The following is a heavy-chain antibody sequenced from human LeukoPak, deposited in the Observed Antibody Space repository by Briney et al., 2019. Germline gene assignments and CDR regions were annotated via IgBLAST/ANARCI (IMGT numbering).Heavy chain of an antibody. Sequence: PGGSLRPSCAASGFTFSSYAMSWVRQAPGKGLEWVSAISGSGGSTYYADSVKGRFTISRDNSKNTLYLQMNSLRAEDTAVYYCAITVVPAAMLGYWGQGTLVTVSS. D-gene: IGHD2-2*01. CDR2: ISGSGGST. V-gene: IGHV3-23*01. CDR3: AITVVPAAMLGY. CDR1: GFTFSSYA. J-gene: IGHJ4*02.